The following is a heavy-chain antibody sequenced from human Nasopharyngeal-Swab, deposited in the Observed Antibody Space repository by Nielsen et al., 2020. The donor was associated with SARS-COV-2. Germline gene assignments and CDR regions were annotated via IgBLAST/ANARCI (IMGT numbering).Heavy chain of an antibody. D-gene: IGHD6-13*01. CDR2: ISSSSSTI. Sequence: VRQAPGKGLEWVSYISSSSSTIYYADSVKGRFTISRDNAKNSLYLQMNSLRDEDTAVYYCARDRYSSSWYPYWYFDPWGRGTLVTVSS. V-gene: IGHV3-48*02. CDR3: ARDRYSSSWYPYWYFDP. J-gene: IGHJ2*01.